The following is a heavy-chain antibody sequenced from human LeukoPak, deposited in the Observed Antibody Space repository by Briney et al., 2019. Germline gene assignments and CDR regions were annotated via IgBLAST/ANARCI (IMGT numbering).Heavy chain of an antibody. CDR1: GYTFTGYY. J-gene: IGHJ4*03. D-gene: IGHD3-22*01. CDR2: INPNSCGT. V-gene: IGHV1-2*02. CDR3: ARDLEYYDSSVYGPFDY. Sequence: APVKDCLVPSGYTFTGYYMHGVRQTPGQGLEWMGWINPNSCGTKYAEKFQGRVTMTRNTSINTAYMDLSRLRSDDTAVYYCARDLEYYDSSVYGPFDYWGQGTMVTVSS.